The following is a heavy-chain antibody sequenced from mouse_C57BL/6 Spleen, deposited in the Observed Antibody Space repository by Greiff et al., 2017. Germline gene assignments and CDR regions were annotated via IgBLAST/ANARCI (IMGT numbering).Heavy chain of an antibody. CDR1: GYAFSSYW. V-gene: IGHV1-80*01. CDR3: ASPYGSSPRWYFDV. Sequence: VKLVESGAELVKPGASVKISCKASGYAFSSYWMNWVKQRPGKGLEWIGQIYPGDGDTNYNGKFKGKATLTADKSSSTAYMQLSSLTSEDSAVYFCASPYGSSPRWYFDVWGTGTTVTVSS. D-gene: IGHD1-1*01. J-gene: IGHJ1*03. CDR2: IYPGDGDT.